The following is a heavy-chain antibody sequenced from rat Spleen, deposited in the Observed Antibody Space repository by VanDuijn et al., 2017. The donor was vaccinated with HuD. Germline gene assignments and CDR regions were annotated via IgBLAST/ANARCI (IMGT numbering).Heavy chain of an antibody. J-gene: IGHJ2*01. V-gene: IGHV5-31*01. CDR2: ITNTGGST. D-gene: IGHD1-10*01. Sequence: EVQLVESGGGLVQPGRSLKLSCAASGFTFSNYGMAWVRQAPGKGLEWVASITNTGGSTYYPDSVKGRFTISRDNAKSTLYLQMNSLRSEDTATYYCTRRAITTGGFDYWGQGVMVTVSS. CDR3: TRRAITTGGFDY. CDR1: GFTFSNYG.